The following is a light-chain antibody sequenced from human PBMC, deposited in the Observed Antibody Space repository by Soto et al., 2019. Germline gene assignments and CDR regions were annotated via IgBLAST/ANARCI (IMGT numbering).Light chain of an antibody. CDR2: KDS. CDR3: QSADSSGTYVV. Sequence: SYELTQPPSMSVSPGQTARITCSGDALAKEYAYWYQQKPGQAPLLVIYKDSERPSGIPERFSGSSSGTTVTLTISGVQAEDEADYYCQSADSSGTYVVFGGGTKLTVL. CDR1: ALAKEY. V-gene: IGLV3-25*03. J-gene: IGLJ2*01.